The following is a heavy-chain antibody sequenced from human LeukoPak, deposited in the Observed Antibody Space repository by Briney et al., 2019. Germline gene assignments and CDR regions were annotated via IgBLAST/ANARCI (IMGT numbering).Heavy chain of an antibody. CDR2: IYYSGST. V-gene: IGHV4-31*03. D-gene: IGHD4-23*01. J-gene: IGHJ4*02. CDR1: GGSISSGGYY. CDR3: ARQPKSTMVYY. Sequence: PSETLSLTCTVSGGSISSGGYYWSWIRQHPGKGLEWIGYIYYSGSTYYNPSLKSRVTISVDTSKNQFSLKLSSVTAADTAVYYCARQPKSTMVYYWGQGTLVTVSS.